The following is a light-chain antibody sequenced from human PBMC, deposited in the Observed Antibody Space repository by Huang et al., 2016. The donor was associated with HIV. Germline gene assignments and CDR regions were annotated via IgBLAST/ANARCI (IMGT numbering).Light chain of an antibody. CDR2: DAS. Sequence: ERVMTQSPVTLSVSPGERATLSCRASQSISSNLAWYQQKPGQAPRLLIYDASTRATDIPARFSGSGSEIEFTLSISSLQSEDVAVYYCQQYNNWPRTFGLGTRVEIK. V-gene: IGKV3-15*01. J-gene: IGKJ2*01. CDR1: QSISSN. CDR3: QQYNNWPRT.